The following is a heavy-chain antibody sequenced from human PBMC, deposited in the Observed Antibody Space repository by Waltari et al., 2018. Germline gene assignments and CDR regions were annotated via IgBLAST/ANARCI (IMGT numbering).Heavy chain of an antibody. D-gene: IGHD3-3*01. CDR1: GGSFSGYY. Sequence: QVQLQQWGAGLLKPSETLSLTCAVYGGSFSGYYWSWIRQPPGKGLEWIGETNKIGRTNYNPSPKSGVTRSVSTSKNQFSLKLSSVTAAGTAVYYCARTYYDFWSGYGYYFDYWGQGTLVTVSS. CDR3: ARTYYDFWSGYGYYFDY. J-gene: IGHJ4*02. CDR2: TNKIGRT. V-gene: IGHV4-34*01.